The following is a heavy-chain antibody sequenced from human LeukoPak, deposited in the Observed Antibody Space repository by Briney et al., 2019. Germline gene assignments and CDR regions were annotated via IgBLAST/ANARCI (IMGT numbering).Heavy chain of an antibody. D-gene: IGHD3-10*01. Sequence: GGSLGLSCAASGFTFSSYAMSWVRQAPGKGLEWVSAISGSGGSTYYADSVKGRFTISRDNSKNTLYLQMNSLRAEDTAVYYCAKDQQYYYGSGSYYVDYWGQGTLVTVSS. CDR3: AKDQQYYYGSGSYYVDY. CDR1: GFTFSSYA. J-gene: IGHJ4*02. V-gene: IGHV3-23*01. CDR2: ISGSGGST.